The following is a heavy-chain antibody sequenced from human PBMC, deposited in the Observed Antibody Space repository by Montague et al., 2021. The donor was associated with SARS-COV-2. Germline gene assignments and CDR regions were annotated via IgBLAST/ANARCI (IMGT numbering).Heavy chain of an antibody. CDR2: TYYRSKWYT. CDR3: ARAGTVPGPMDIYFDV. Sequence: CAISGDSVSSNSAAWNWIRQSPSGGLEWLGRTYYRSKWYTDYAPSVKTRITITPDTSNNQFSLHLNSVTPGDTAVYYCARAGTVPGPMDIYFDVWGQGTLVTVSS. CDR1: GDSVSSNSAA. V-gene: IGHV6-1*01. D-gene: IGHD1-1*01. J-gene: IGHJ4*02.